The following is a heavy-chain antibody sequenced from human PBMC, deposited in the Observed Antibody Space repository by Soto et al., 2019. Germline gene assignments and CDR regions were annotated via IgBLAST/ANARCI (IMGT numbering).Heavy chain of an antibody. J-gene: IGHJ4*02. D-gene: IGHD3-22*01. CDR1: GFTFVDFA. CDR3: AKEDSTARRVVVNFIHGN. V-gene: IGHV3-23*01. CDR2: VSGSGGST. Sequence: EVQLLESGGGLVQPGGSLRLSFAASGFTFVDFAMSWVRQPPGKGLEWVSAVSGSGGSTFYADSVTGRFTISRDNSKNTLYLQMNSLRAEDTATYYCAKEDSTARRVVVNFIHGNWGQGNLVTVSS.